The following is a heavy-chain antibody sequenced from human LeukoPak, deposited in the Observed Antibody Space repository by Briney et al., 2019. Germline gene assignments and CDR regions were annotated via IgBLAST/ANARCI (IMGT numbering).Heavy chain of an antibody. Sequence: SETLSLTCTVSGGSISSTNYYWGWIRQSPGKGLEWIGSIYYSGNTYYNPSLKSRATISVDTSRNQFSLKLSSVTAADTAVYYCARDGGYSGYDVKFLRYYYYYYMDVWGKGTTVTVSS. J-gene: IGHJ6*03. CDR2: IYYSGNT. CDR1: GGSISSTNYY. D-gene: IGHD5-12*01. CDR3: ARDGGYSGYDVKFLRYYYYYYMDV. V-gene: IGHV4-39*07.